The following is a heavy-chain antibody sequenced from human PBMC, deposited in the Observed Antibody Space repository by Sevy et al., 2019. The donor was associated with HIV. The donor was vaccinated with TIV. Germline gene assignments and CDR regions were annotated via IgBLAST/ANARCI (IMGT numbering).Heavy chain of an antibody. J-gene: IGHJ3*02. D-gene: IGHD3-9*01. CDR2: ISYDGSNK. V-gene: IGHV3-30-3*01. Sequence: GGSLRLSCAASGFTFSSYAMHWVRQAPGKGLEWVAVISYDGSNKYYADSVKGRFTISRDNSKNTLYLQMNSLRAEDTAVYYCAREVSYYDSLTGYSPLGAFDIWGQGTMVTVSS. CDR1: GFTFSSYA. CDR3: AREVSYYDSLTGYSPLGAFDI.